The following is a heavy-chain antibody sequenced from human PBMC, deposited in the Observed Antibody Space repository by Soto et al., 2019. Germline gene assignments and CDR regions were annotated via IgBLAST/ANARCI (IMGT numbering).Heavy chain of an antibody. CDR1: GGSITSDDYH. D-gene: IGHD2-21*02. Sequence: QVQLQESGPGLVKPSQSLSLTCTVSGGSITSDDYHWSWIRQPPGRGLEWIGYIFYSGSTHYNPSLKSRFIISLDTSKKQVSLKLSSVTAADTAVYYCASANCGGDCSYRHDRYYFESWGQGTLVTVSS. J-gene: IGHJ4*02. V-gene: IGHV4-30-4*01. CDR3: ASANCGGDCSYRHDRYYFES. CDR2: IFYSGST.